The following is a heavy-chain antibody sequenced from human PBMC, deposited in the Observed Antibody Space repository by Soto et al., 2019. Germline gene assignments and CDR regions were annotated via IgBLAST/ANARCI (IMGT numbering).Heavy chain of an antibody. CDR3: ARLARGYDFDY. J-gene: IGHJ4*02. D-gene: IGHD2-15*01. CDR1: GYTFNTYA. CDR2: ISPYNSNA. Sequence: QVQLVQSGPEVKKAGASVKVSCKSSGYTFNTYAIGWVRLATGQGLEWMGWISPYNSNANYAQTYLGRDTMTTDTSTSTVYRELRNLKSDDTAIYYCARLARGYDFDYWGQGTLVTVSS. V-gene: IGHV1-18*01.